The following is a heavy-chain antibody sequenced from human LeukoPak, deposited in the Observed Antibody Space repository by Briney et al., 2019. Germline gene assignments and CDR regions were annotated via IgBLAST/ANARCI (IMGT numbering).Heavy chain of an antibody. CDR2: IYSGGST. CDR1: GFTVSSNY. Sequence: PGGSLRLSCAASGFTVSSNYMSWVRQAPGKGLEWVSVIYSGGSTYYADSVKGRFTISRDNSKNTLYLQMNSLRPDDTAVYYCAKAPGYCSGGSCYAHYWGQGTLVTVSS. CDR3: AKAPGYCSGGSCYAHY. D-gene: IGHD2-15*01. J-gene: IGHJ4*02. V-gene: IGHV3-66*01.